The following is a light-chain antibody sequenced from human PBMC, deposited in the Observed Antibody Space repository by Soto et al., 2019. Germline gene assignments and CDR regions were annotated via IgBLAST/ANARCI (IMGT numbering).Light chain of an antibody. V-gene: IGKV1-9*01. J-gene: IGKJ4*01. Sequence: DLQLTQSPSFLSASVGDRVTITCRASQGINNHLAWFQQKPGKAPELLIFAASTLQSGVPSRFSGSGSGTEFTLTISSLQPEDFATYYCQQLNSYPRAFGGGTKVEI. CDR1: QGINNH. CDR2: AAS. CDR3: QQLNSYPRA.